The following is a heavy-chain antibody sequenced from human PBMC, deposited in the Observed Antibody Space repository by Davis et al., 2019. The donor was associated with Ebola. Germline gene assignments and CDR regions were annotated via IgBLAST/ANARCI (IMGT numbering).Heavy chain of an antibody. J-gene: IGHJ4*02. CDR1: AASTSSSSYY. Sequence: MPSETLSLTCTVSAASTSSSSYYWGWIRHPPGKGLEWTGRVYYSGSTYYNPSPKSRVTISVDTSKNQFSLKLTSVTAADTAVYYCARQPLTAGTFGYWGQGTLVTVSS. CDR3: ARQPLTAGTFGY. V-gene: IGHV4-39*01. CDR2: VYYSGST. D-gene: IGHD2/OR15-2a*01.